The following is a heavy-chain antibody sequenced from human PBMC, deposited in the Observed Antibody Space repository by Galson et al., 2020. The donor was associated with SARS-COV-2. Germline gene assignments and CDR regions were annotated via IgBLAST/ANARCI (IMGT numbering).Heavy chain of an antibody. D-gene: IGHD3-3*02. CDR2: ISYDGSNK. Sequence: GGSLRLSCAASGFTFSSYAMHWVRQAPGKGLEWLAVISYDGSNKYYADSVKGRFTISRDNSKNTLYLQMNSLRAEDTAVYYCARGNTVSTIDYWGQGTLVTVSS. CDR3: ARGNTVSTIDY. CDR1: GFTFSSYA. J-gene: IGHJ4*02. V-gene: IGHV3-30-3*01.